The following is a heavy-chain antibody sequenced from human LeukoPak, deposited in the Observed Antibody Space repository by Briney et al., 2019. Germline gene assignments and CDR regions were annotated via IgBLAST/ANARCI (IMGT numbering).Heavy chain of an antibody. D-gene: IGHD3-22*01. Sequence: ASVKVSCKVSGYTLTELSMHWVRQAPGKGLEWMGGFDPEDGETIYAQKFQGSVTMTEDTSTDTAYMELSSLRSEDTAVYYCATESYDSSGYTLDYWGQGTLVTVSS. J-gene: IGHJ4*02. CDR1: GYTLTELS. CDR3: ATESYDSSGYTLDY. V-gene: IGHV1-24*01. CDR2: FDPEDGET.